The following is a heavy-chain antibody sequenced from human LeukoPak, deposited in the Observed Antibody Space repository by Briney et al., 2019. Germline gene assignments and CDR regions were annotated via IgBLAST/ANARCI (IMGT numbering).Heavy chain of an antibody. V-gene: IGHV4-59*12. D-gene: IGHD2-15*01. CDR2: IYYSGST. J-gene: IGHJ6*02. Sequence: SETLSLTCTVSGGSISSYYWSWIRQPPGKGLERIGYIYYSGSTNYNPSLKSRVTISVDTSKNQFSLNLSSVTAADTAVYFCARGGSWGMDVWGQGTTVTVSS. CDR3: ARGGSWGMDV. CDR1: GGSISSYY.